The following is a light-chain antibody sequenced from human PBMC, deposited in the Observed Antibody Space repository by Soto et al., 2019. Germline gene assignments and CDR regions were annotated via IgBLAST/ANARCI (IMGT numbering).Light chain of an antibody. J-gene: IGLJ3*02. V-gene: IGLV1-51*01. CDR2: DNN. CDR3: GTWDSSLSAWV. Sequence: QAVVTQPPSVSAAPGQKVTISCSGSSSNIGNNYVSWYQQFPGTAPQLLIYDNNKRPSGIPDRFSGSKSGTSATLGITGLQTGDEADYYCGTWDSSLSAWVFGGGTKVTVL. CDR1: SSNIGNNY.